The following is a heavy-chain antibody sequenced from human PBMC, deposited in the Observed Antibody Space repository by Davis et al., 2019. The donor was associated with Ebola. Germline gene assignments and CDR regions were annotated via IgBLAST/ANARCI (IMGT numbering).Heavy chain of an antibody. CDR3: ARGSSSSGSCFDY. CDR2: INPNSGGT. D-gene: IGHD6-6*01. V-gene: IGHV1-2*02. Sequence: ASVKVSCKASGYTFTGYYMHWVRQAPGQGLEWMGWINPNSGGTNYAQKFQGRVTMTRDTSISTAYMELSRLRSDDTAVYYCARGSSSSGSCFDYWGQGTLVTVSS. CDR1: GYTFTGYY. J-gene: IGHJ4*02.